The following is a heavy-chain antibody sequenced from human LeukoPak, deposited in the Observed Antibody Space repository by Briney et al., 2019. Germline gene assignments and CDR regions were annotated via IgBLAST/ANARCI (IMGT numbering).Heavy chain of an antibody. V-gene: IGHV4-39*07. Sequence: SETLSLTCTVSGGSISSSSYYWGWIRQPPGKGLEWIGSIYYSGSTHYNPSLKSRVTISVDTSRNQFSLKLNSVTAADTAVYYCARVPTVTFFDYWGQGTLVTVSS. CDR1: GGSISSSSYY. CDR3: ARVPTVTFFDY. J-gene: IGHJ4*02. CDR2: IYYSGST. D-gene: IGHD4-17*01.